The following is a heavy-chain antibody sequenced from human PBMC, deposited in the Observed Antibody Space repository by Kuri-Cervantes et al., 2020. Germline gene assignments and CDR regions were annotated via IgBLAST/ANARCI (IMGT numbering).Heavy chain of an antibody. Sequence: SETLSLTCTASGGSISSYYWSWIRQPAGKGLEWIGRIYTSGSTNYNPSPKSRVTISVDTSKNQFSLKLSSVTAADTAVYYCARAEYSSGWYVYFDYWGQGTLVTVSS. CDR3: ARAEYSSGWYVYFDY. CDR1: GGSISSYY. D-gene: IGHD6-19*01. CDR2: IYTSGST. V-gene: IGHV4-4*07. J-gene: IGHJ4*02.